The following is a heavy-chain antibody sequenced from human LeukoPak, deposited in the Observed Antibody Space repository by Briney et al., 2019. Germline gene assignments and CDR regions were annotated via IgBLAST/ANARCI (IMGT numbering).Heavy chain of an antibody. CDR1: GFTVSSNY. V-gene: IGHV3-53*04. Sequence: GGSLRLSCAASGFTVSSNYMSWVRQAPGKGLGWVSVIYSGGSTYYADSVKGRFTISRHNSKNTLYLQMNSLTAEDTAVYYCAREGKGYSYGESYFDYWGQGTLVTVSS. J-gene: IGHJ4*02. CDR3: AREGKGYSYGESYFDY. D-gene: IGHD5-18*01. CDR2: IYSGGST.